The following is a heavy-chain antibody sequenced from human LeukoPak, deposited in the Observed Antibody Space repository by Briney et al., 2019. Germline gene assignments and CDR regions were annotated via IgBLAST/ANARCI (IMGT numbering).Heavy chain of an antibody. CDR1: GFIFSSYG. CDR3: TRDSGTYNWFDP. CDR2: IDKKDKGYATAT. J-gene: IGHJ5*02. Sequence: GRSLRLSCAASGFIFSSYGMHWVRQSSGKGLEWVGQIDKKDKGYATATAYAASVKGRFTISRDDSINTAYLQMKSLKTEDTALYYCTRDSGTYNWFDPWGQGTLVTVSS. D-gene: IGHD1-26*01. V-gene: IGHV3-73*01.